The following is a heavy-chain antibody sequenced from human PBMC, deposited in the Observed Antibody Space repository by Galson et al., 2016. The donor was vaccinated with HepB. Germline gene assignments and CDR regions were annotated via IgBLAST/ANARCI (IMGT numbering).Heavy chain of an antibody. Sequence: QSGAEVKKPGESLKISCKGEGYVFSSYWIAWARQTPDKGLEWMGLFYPGDSEIRYSPSFQGQVTFSADKSINTAYMQWSSLKASDTAIYYCARLVSSRSPYDSWGQGTLVTVSS. CDR2: FYPGDSEI. J-gene: IGHJ4*02. D-gene: IGHD3-22*01. CDR1: GYVFSSYW. V-gene: IGHV5-51*01. CDR3: ARLVSSRSPYDS.